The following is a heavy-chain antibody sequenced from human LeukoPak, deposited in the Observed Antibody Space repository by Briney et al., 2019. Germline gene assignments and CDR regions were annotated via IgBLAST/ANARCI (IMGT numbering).Heavy chain of an antibody. CDR2: ISSSSSYI. Sequence: GGSLRLSCAASGFTFSSYSMNWVRQAPGKGLEWVSSISSSSSYIYYADSVKGRFTISRDNAKNSLYLQMNSLRAEDTAVYYCARATGYCGGDCYDPFDYWGQGTLVTVSS. V-gene: IGHV3-21*01. CDR3: ARATGYCGGDCYDPFDY. D-gene: IGHD2-21*02. CDR1: GFTFSSYS. J-gene: IGHJ4*02.